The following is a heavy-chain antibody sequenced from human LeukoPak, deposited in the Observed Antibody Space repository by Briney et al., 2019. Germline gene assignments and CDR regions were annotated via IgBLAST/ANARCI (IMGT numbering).Heavy chain of an antibody. Sequence: PGRSLRLSCAASGFTFSSYGMHWVRQAPGKGLEWVAVIWYDGSNKYYADSVKGRFTISGDNSKNTLYLQMNSLRAEDTAVYYCARELRDAFDIWGQGTMVTVSS. CDR3: ARELRDAFDI. CDR1: GFTFSSYG. CDR2: IWYDGSNK. V-gene: IGHV3-33*01. J-gene: IGHJ3*02. D-gene: IGHD4-17*01.